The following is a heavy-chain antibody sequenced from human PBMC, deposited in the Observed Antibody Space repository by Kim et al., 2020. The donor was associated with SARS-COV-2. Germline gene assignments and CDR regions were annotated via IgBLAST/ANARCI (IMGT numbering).Heavy chain of an antibody. V-gene: IGHV4-59*01. CDR3: ARVVVVPAAMLNWFDP. Sequence: LKSRVTISVDTSKNQFSLKLSSVTAADTAVYYCARVVVVPAAMLNWFDPWGQGTLVTVSS. D-gene: IGHD2-2*01. J-gene: IGHJ5*02.